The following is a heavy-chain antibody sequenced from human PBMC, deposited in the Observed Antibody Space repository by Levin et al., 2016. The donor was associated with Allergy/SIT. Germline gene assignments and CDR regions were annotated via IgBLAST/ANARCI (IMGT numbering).Heavy chain of an antibody. D-gene: IGHD5-24*01. J-gene: IGHJ6*02. CDR2: ISYDGSNK. CDR3: ARVRDGYNYNYYYGMDV. Sequence: GESLKISCAASGFTFSSYGMHWVRQAPGKGLEWVAVISYDGSNKYYADSVKGRFTISRDNSKNTLYLQMNSLRAEDTAVYYCARVRDGYNYNYYYGMDVWGQGTTVTVSS. CDR1: GFTFSSYG. V-gene: IGHV3-30*03.